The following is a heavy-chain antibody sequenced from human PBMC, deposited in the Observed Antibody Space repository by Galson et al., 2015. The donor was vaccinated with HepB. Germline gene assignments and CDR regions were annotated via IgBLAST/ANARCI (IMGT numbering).Heavy chain of an antibody. V-gene: IGHV3-48*04. CDR3: GFLRGEDLKPLDY. CDR1: TFIFTIYS. D-gene: IGHD2-21*01. J-gene: IGHJ4*02. Sequence: SLRLSCAASTFIFTIYSMNWVRQAPGKGLEWVSYISSSSTTINYAESVKGRLTISRDNAKNSLYLQMNSLRAEDTAVYYCGFLRGEDLKPLDYWGQGTLVTVSS. CDR2: ISSSSTTI.